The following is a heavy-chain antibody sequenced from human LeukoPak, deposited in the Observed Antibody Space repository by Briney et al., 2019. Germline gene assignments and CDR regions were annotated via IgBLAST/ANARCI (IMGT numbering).Heavy chain of an antibody. CDR3: ARKIYSGSYTAFDY. CDR2: ISGSGGST. CDR1: GFTFSRFA. D-gene: IGHD1-26*01. V-gene: IGHV3-23*01. Sequence: GGSLRLSCAASGFTFSRFAMSWVRQAPGKGLEWVSAISGSGGSTYYADSVKGRFTISRDNSNDTLYLQMNSLRAEDTAVYYCARKIYSGSYTAFDYWGQGTLVTVSS. J-gene: IGHJ4*02.